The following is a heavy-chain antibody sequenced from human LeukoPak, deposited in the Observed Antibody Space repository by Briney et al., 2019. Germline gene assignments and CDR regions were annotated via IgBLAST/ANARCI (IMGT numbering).Heavy chain of an antibody. CDR3: ARGPNSNWSGLDF. J-gene: IGHJ4*02. Sequence: GGSLRLSCAASGFTFSSYWMHWLRQAPGKGLVWVSRINSDGTSTTYADSVKGRFTVSRDNAKNTLYLRVNNLRAEDTAVYYCARGPNSNWSGLDFWGQGTLPTVSS. V-gene: IGHV3-74*01. CDR2: INSDGTST. D-gene: IGHD6-6*01. CDR1: GFTFSSYW.